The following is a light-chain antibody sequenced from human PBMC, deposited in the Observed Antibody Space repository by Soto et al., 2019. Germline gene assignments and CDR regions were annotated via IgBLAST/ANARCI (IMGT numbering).Light chain of an antibody. CDR3: SSYTSSFTLYV. J-gene: IGLJ1*01. CDR1: TSDVGGYNY. V-gene: IGLV2-14*01. Sequence: QSALTQPASVSGSPGQSITISCTGTTSDVGGYNYVCWYQQHPGKAPKLMIYEVSNRPSGVSTRFSGSKSGNTASLTISGLQTEDEADYYCSSYTSSFTLYVFGTGTKLTVL. CDR2: EVS.